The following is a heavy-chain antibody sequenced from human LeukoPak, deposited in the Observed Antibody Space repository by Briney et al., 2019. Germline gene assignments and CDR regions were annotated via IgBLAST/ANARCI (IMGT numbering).Heavy chain of an antibody. D-gene: IGHD5-24*01. CDR2: IRFTGSYI. Sequence: GGSLRLSCAASGFTFTSYSMNWVRQAPGRGLEWVSSIRFTGSYIYYADSVKGRFTISRDDAKNLLSLQMISLRVEDTAVYYCARASPRRDGYNSDYWGQGTLVTVSS. CDR1: GFTFTSYS. V-gene: IGHV3-21*01. CDR3: ARASPRRDGYNSDY. J-gene: IGHJ4*02.